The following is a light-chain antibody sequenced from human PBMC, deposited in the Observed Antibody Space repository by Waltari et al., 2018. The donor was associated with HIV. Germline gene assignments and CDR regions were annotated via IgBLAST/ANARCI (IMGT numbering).Light chain of an antibody. J-gene: IGLJ2*01. CDR2: EVS. Sequence: QSALTQPASVSGSPGQSITVSCTGTSSDVGAYDFVSWYQQTPGTAPKLVIYEVSYRPSGISNRFSGSKSGNTASLTISGLQTEDEADYYCSSFTTSNYLLFGGGTK. CDR3: SSFTTSNYLL. V-gene: IGLV2-14*01. CDR1: SSDVGAYDF.